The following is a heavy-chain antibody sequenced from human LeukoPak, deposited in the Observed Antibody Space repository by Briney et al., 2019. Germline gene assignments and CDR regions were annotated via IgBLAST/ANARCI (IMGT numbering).Heavy chain of an antibody. D-gene: IGHD5-12*01. CDR3: AKEGESYGGYTLWYYFDF. CDR2: ISGSGGST. CDR1: GFTFSSYA. Sequence: GGSLRLSCAASGFTFSSYAMSWVRQAPGKGLEWVSAISGSGGSTYYADSVKGRFTISRDNSKNTVYLQMNSLRGEDTAVYYCAKEGESYGGYTLWYYFDFWGQGTLVTVSS. V-gene: IGHV3-23*01. J-gene: IGHJ4*02.